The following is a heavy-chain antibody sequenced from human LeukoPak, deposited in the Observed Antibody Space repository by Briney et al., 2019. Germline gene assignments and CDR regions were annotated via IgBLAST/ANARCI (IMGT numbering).Heavy chain of an antibody. CDR1: GFTVSNNY. CDR2: IYSGAGT. CDR3: ARVPFYGDYADYYFDS. J-gene: IGHJ4*02. V-gene: IGHV3-66*01. Sequence: SGGSLRLSCAASGFTVSNNYMSWVRQAPGKGLEWVSVIYSGAGTYYADSVKGRFTISRDNSKNTLYLQMNSLRAEDTAVYYCARVPFYGDYADYYFDSWGQGTLVTVSS. D-gene: IGHD4-17*01.